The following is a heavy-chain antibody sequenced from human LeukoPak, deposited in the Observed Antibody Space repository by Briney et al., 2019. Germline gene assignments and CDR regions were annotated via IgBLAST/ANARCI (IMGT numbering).Heavy chain of an antibody. CDR1: GFTFRNYW. CDR2: INIDGST. D-gene: IGHD3-10*01. J-gene: IGHJ5*02. Sequence: GGSLRLSCAASGFTFRNYWVHWVRQAPGKGLVWVSRINIDGSTRYADSVEGRFTISRDNAKNTLYLQMISLRAEDTAVYYCARAGGSGWFDPWGQGTLVTVSS. CDR3: ARAGGSGWFDP. V-gene: IGHV3-74*01.